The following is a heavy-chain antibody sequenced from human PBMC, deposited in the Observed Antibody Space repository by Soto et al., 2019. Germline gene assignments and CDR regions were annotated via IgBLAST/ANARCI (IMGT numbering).Heavy chain of an antibody. J-gene: IGHJ6*02. Sequence: PSETLSLTCTVSGGSISSSSYYWGWIRQPPGRGLEWIGSIYYSGSTYYNPSLKSRVTISVDTFKNQFSLKLSSVTAADTAVYYCARGYSYGSYYGMDVWGQGTTVTVSS. V-gene: IGHV4-39*01. CDR2: IYYSGST. CDR3: ARGYSYGSYYGMDV. CDR1: GGSISSSSYY. D-gene: IGHD5-18*01.